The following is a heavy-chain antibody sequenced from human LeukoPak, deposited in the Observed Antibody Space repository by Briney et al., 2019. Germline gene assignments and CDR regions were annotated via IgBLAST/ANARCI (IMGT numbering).Heavy chain of an antibody. V-gene: IGHV4-30-2*01. CDR1: GGSISSGGYY. J-gene: IGHJ4*02. CDR3: ARGGITIY. CDR2: IYHSGST. Sequence: SETLSLTCTVSGGSISSGGYYWSWIRQPPGKGLEWIGYIYHSGSTYYNPSLKSRVTISVDRSKNQFSLKLSSVTAADTAVYYCARGGITIYWGQGTLVTVSS. D-gene: IGHD3-9*01.